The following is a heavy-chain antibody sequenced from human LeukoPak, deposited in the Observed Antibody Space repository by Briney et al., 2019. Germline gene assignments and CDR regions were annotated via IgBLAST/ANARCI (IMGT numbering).Heavy chain of an antibody. V-gene: IGHV1-46*01. CDR1: GYTFTSYY. CDR2: INPSGGST. D-gene: IGHD2-15*01. Sequence: ASVKVSCKASGYTFTSYYMHWVRQAPGQGLEWMGIINPSGGSTSYTQKFQGRVTMTRDMSTSTVYMELSSLRSEDTAVYYCARDRCSGGSCDYFDYWGQGTLVTVSS. J-gene: IGHJ4*02. CDR3: ARDRCSGGSCDYFDY.